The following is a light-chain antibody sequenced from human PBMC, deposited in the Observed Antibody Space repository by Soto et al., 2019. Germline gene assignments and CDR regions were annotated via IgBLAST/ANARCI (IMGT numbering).Light chain of an antibody. Sequence: IVMTQSPDSLVVSLGERATIKCKSSQSLVHRSNNKNYLTWYQQKPGQPPKLLIYWASARKSGVPDRFTGSESWTDFPLTISRLQAKEVAKYYCQQYYHGLSLTFGGGTKGELK. CDR1: QSLVHRSNNKNY. CDR2: WAS. J-gene: IGKJ4*01. V-gene: IGKV4-1*01. CDR3: QQYYHGLSLT.